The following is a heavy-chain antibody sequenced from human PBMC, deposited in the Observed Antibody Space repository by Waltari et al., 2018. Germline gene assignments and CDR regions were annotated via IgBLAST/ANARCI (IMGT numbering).Heavy chain of an antibody. CDR2: ITKTGDDT. V-gene: IGHV3-23*01. CDR1: GLRFSEFA. CDR3: ATYNLGFIYYRGLDV. J-gene: IGHJ6*02. D-gene: IGHD1-1*01. Sequence: EVQLLESGGGLVQRGGALRLSGEAAGLRFSEFAMSWVRQAPGRGLEWVAAITKTGDDTYYADSVRGRLTVSRDNSKNTLYVQMNSLRAEDAAVYYCATYNLGFIYYRGLDVWGQGTTVTVSS.